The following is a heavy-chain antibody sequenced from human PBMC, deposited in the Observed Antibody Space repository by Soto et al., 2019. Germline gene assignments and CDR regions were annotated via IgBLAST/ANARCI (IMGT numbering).Heavy chain of an antibody. CDR3: ARGRRGYDLWSGAYYYYYYYMDV. CDR1: GGSFSGYY. CDR2: INHSGST. D-gene: IGHD3-3*01. Sequence: SETLSLTCAVYGGSFSGYYWSWIRQPPGNGLDWIGEINHSGSTNYNPSLKSRVTISVDTSKNQFSLKLSSVTAADTAVYYCARGRRGYDLWSGAYYYYYYYMDVWGKGTTVTVSS. V-gene: IGHV4-34*01. J-gene: IGHJ6*03.